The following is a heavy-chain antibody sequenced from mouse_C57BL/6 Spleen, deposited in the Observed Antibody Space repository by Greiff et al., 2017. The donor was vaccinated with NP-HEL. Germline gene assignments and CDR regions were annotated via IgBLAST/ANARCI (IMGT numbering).Heavy chain of an antibody. D-gene: IGHD1-1*01. CDR2: IYPRSGNT. CDR1: GYTFTSYG. Sequence: QVQLQQSGAELARPGASVKLSCKASGYTFTSYGISWVKQRTGQGLEWIGEIYPRSGNTYYNEKLKGKATLTADKSSSTAYIELRGLTSEDSAVYFCAREGHYYGSSYGAMDYWGQGTSVTVSS. V-gene: IGHV1-81*01. J-gene: IGHJ4*01. CDR3: AREGHYYGSSYGAMDY.